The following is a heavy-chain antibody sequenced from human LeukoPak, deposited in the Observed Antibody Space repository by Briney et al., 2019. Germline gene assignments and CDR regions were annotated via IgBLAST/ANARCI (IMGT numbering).Heavy chain of an antibody. J-gene: IGHJ4*02. D-gene: IGHD3-10*01. CDR3: ARAEYLLLWFGEGSYFDY. CDR2: INSDGSNT. Sequence: GGSLRLSCEASRFTFSSYWMHWVRQAPGKGLVWVSRINSDGSNTRYADSVKGRFTISRDNAKNTLYLQMNSLRAEDTAAYYCARAEYLLLWFGEGSYFDYWGQGTLVTVSS. V-gene: IGHV3-74*01. CDR1: RFTFSSYW.